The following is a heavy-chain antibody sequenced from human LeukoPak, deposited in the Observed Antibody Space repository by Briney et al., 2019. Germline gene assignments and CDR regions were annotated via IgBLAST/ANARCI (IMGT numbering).Heavy chain of an antibody. Sequence: GESLKISCKGSGYSFTSYWIGWVRQMPGKGLEWMGIIYPGDSDTRYSPSFQGQVTISADKSISTAYLQWSSLKASDTAMYYCARHYYDSPLIPKLFDYWGQGTLVTVSS. CDR2: IYPGDSDT. J-gene: IGHJ4*02. CDR1: GYSFTSYW. CDR3: ARHYYDSPLIPKLFDY. V-gene: IGHV5-51*01. D-gene: IGHD3-22*01.